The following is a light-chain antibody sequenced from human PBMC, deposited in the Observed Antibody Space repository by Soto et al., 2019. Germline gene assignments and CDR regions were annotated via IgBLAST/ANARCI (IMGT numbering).Light chain of an antibody. CDR2: KVS. V-gene: IGKV2-30*01. CDR1: QSLAYSDGNTY. CDR3: MQGTYWPNA. J-gene: IGKJ2*01. Sequence: DVVMTQSPLSLPVTLGQPASISCRSSQSLAYSDGNTYLSWFQQRPGQSPRRLIYKVSNRDSGVPDRFSGSGSGTDFTLKISRVEADDVGVYYCMQGTYWPNAFGQGTKLEIK.